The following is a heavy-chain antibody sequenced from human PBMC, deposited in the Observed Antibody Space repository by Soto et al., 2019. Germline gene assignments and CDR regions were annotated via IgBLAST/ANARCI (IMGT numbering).Heavy chain of an antibody. V-gene: IGHV3-30*18. CDR3: AKEGRGGYNLVQFFYYYGMDV. Sequence: QVQLVESGGGVVQPGRSLRLSCAASGFTFSSYGMHWVRQAPGKGLEWVAVISYDGSNKYYADSVKGRFTISRDNSKNTLYLQMNSLRAEDTAVYYCAKEGRGGYNLVQFFYYYGMDVWGQGTTVTVSS. CDR2: ISYDGSNK. CDR1: GFTFSSYG. D-gene: IGHD5-12*01. J-gene: IGHJ6*02.